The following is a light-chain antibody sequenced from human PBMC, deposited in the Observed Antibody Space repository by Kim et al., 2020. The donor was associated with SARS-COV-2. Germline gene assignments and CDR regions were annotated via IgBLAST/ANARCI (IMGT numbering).Light chain of an antibody. CDR2: DVS. J-gene: IGLJ1*01. CDR1: SDDVGYYHS. V-gene: IGLV2-14*03. Sequence: VPGSAGKSYTSSCTGTSDDVGYYHSVSWYQQPPGTAPKHIIYDVSGRASGVSHRFSGSQSGNTASLTISGLRAEDEADYYCSSHTASSTEVFGSGTKVTV. CDR3: SSHTASSTEV.